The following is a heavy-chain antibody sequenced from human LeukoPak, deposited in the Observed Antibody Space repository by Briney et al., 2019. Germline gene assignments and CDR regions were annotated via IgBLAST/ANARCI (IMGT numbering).Heavy chain of an antibody. CDR1: GFTFDNYV. V-gene: IGHV3-23*01. D-gene: IGHD3-16*01. Sequence: GSLRLSCAASGFTFDNYVMAWFRQAPGKGLEWVSTISALFPNTYSADSVKGRFTISRDNSKNTLYLQMNSLRAEDTAVYYCAKSDDYVWGSYSPADWGQGTLVTVSS. J-gene: IGHJ4*02. CDR2: ISALFPNT. CDR3: AKSDDYVWGSYSPAD.